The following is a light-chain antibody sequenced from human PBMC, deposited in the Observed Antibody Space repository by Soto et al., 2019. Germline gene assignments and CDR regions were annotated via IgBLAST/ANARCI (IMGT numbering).Light chain of an antibody. Sequence: QSVLTQPPPASGTPGQRVTISCSGSSSSIGSNTVNWYQQLPGTAPKLVIHTNDQRPSGVPDRFSGSKSGTSASLAISGLHSEDEADYYCVAWDDSLNGYVVFGGGTKLTVL. V-gene: IGLV1-44*01. CDR2: TND. CDR1: SSSIGSNT. J-gene: IGLJ2*01. CDR3: VAWDDSLNGYVV.